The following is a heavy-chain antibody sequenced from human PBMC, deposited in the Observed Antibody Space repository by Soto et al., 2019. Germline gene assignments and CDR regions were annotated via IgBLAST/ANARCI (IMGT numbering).Heavy chain of an antibody. J-gene: IGHJ6*02. Sequence: QVQLVQSGAEVKKPGASVKVSCKASGYTFTSYGISWVRQAPGQGLEWMGWISAYNGNTNYAQKLQGRVTMTTDTSSSTDYMELSSLRSDDTAVYYCARGWYGDYVQYYHGMDVWGQGTTVTVSS. CDR3: ARGWYGDYVQYYHGMDV. D-gene: IGHD4-17*01. CDR2: ISAYNGNT. V-gene: IGHV1-18*01. CDR1: GYTFTSYG.